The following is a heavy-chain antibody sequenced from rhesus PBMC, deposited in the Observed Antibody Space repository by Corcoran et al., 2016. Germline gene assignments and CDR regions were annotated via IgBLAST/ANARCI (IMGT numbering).Heavy chain of an antibody. CDR3: ARDAISLDV. Sequence: QVQLQESGPGLVQPSETLALTCAVSGGSRYGKYWTWIRQYPGKGLEWIGYVPGNIASSSHNLSLMGRSTISKATSQYQFSLMLTSVTAADTAIYYCARDAISLDVWGRGFLVTVSS. CDR2: VPGNIASS. CDR1: GGSRYGKY. J-gene: IGHJ5-2*02. V-gene: IGHV4-147*01.